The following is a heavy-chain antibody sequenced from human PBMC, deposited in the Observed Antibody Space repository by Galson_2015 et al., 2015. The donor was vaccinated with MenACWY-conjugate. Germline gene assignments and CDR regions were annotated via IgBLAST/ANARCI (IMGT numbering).Heavy chain of an antibody. CDR2: ISGDASSS. V-gene: IGHV3-74*01. CDR1: GFTFSRYW. CDR3: ASSEIVSS. J-gene: IGHJ5*02. D-gene: IGHD2-21*01. Sequence: SLRLSCAASGFTFSRYWMHLVRQIPGKGLVWVSRISGDASSSYYADSVRGRFTISRDNAKNTLYLQMSSLKVEDSAVYYCASSEIVSSWGRGALVTVSS.